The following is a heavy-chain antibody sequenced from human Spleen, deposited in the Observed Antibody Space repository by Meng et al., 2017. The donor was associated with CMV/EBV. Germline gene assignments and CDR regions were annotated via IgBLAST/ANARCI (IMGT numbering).Heavy chain of an antibody. CDR2: FNWIGGST. Sequence: SGFTFDDYGMSWVRQAPGKGLEWVSGFNWIGGSTGYADSVKGRFTIYRDNAKNSLYLQMTSLRAEDTALYYCARAGVATPPYYFDYWGQGTLVTVSS. CDR1: GFTFDDYG. V-gene: IGHV3-20*03. CDR3: ARAGVATPPYYFDY. D-gene: IGHD5-12*01. J-gene: IGHJ4*02.